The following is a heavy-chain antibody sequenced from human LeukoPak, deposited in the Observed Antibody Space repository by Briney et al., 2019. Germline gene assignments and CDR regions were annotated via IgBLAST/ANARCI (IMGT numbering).Heavy chain of an antibody. CDR3: AKGGYTYGGRLFDY. D-gene: IGHD5-18*01. V-gene: IGHV3-43*02. CDR2: ISGDGGAT. Sequence: GGSLRLSCAASGFTFDDYVMHWVRQAPGKGLEWVSFISGDGGATYYADSAKGRFTISRDNGRKSLYLQMDSLRTGDTALYYCAKGGYTYGGRLFDYWGQGTLVTVSS. J-gene: IGHJ4*02. CDR1: GFTFDDYV.